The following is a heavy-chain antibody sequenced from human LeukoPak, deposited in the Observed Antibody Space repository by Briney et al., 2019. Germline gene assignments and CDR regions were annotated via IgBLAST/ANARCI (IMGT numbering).Heavy chain of an antibody. CDR2: INQGGSDK. CDR1: GFTFSGHW. J-gene: IGHJ4*02. V-gene: IGHV3-7*01. Sequence: PGGSLRLSCAASGFTFSGHWMSWVRQAPGEGLEWVANINQGGSDKYYVHSVKGRFTISRDNANNLLYLQMNSLRGEDTAVYYCTRDRSRAEDDWGQGTLVTVSS. CDR3: TRDRSRAEDD. D-gene: IGHD1-14*01.